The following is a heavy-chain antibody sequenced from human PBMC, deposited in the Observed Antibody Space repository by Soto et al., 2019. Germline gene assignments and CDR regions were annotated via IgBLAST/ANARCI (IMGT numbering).Heavy chain of an antibody. V-gene: IGHV3-43*01. CDR3: AKDNSYGMDV. J-gene: IGHJ6*02. CDR2: ISWDGGST. Sequence: GGSLRLSCAASGFTFDDYTMHWVRQAPGKGLEWVSLISWDGGSTYYADSVKGRFTISRDNSKNSLYLQMNSLRTEDTALYYCAKDNSYGMDVWGQGTTVTVSS. CDR1: GFTFDDYT.